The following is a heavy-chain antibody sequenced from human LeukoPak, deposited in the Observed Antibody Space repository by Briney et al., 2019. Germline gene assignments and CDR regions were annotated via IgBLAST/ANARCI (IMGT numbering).Heavy chain of an antibody. V-gene: IGHV3-23*01. J-gene: IGHJ3*02. D-gene: IGHD4-17*01. CDR3: AKSVRSTVTLDAFDI. CDR1: GFTFSNYE. Sequence: GGSLRLSCAASGFTFSNYEMNWVRQAPGKGLEWVSAISGSGGSTYHADSVKGRFTISRDNSKNTLYLQMNSLRAEDTAVYYCAKSVRSTVTLDAFDIWGQGTMVTVSS. CDR2: ISGSGGST.